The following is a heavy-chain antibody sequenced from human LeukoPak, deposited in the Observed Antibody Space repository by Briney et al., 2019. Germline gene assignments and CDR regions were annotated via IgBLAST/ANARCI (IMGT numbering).Heavy chain of an antibody. J-gene: IGHJ4*02. V-gene: IGHV7-4-1*02. CDR3: AKSDFDILTGSIYPWDC. CDR2: INTDSGNP. CDR1: GGTLGNYA. D-gene: IGHD3-9*01. Sequence: ASVKVSCKASGGTLGNYAFSWVRQAPGQGLEWMGWINTDSGNPTYAQGFTGRFVFSLDTSVSTAYLQINSLKAEDTAVYYCAKSDFDILTGSIYPWDCWGQGTLVTVSS.